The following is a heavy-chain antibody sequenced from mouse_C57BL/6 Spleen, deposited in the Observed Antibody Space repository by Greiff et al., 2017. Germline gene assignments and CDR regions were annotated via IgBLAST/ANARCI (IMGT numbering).Heavy chain of an antibody. D-gene: IGHD2-10*02. Sequence: EVQLVESGPGLVKPSQSLSLTCSVTGYSITSGYYWNWIRQFPGNKLEWMGYISYDGSNNYNPSLKNRISITRDTSKNQFFLKLNSVTTEDTATYYCARGERGPEGVCAMDYWGQGTSVTVSS. V-gene: IGHV3-6*01. CDR3: ARGERGPEGVCAMDY. CDR1: GYSITSGYY. J-gene: IGHJ4*01. CDR2: ISYDGSN.